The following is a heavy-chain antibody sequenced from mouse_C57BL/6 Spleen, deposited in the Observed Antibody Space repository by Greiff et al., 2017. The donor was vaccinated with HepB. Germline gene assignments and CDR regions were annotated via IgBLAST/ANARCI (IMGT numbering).Heavy chain of an antibody. CDR3: AAYYSNYAWFAY. J-gene: IGHJ3*01. V-gene: IGHV1-50*01. CDR2: IDPSDSYT. CDR1: GYTFTSYW. Sequence: VQLQQPGAELVKPGASVKLSCKASGYTFTSYWMQWVKQRPGQGLEWIGEIDPSDSYTNYNQKFKGKATLTVDTSSSTAYMQLSSLTSEDSAVYYCAAYYSNYAWFAYWGQGTLVTVSA. D-gene: IGHD2-5*01.